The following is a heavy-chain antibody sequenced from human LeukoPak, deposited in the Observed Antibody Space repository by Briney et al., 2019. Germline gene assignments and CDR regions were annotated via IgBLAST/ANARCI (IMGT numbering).Heavy chain of an antibody. J-gene: IGHJ1*01. CDR3: AKEALRYFDWYKQIATRRGEYFQH. D-gene: IGHD3-9*01. Sequence: GGSLRLSCAPSEFAFSEYSMNWVRQAPGKGLEWVAFIRYDGSNKYYADSVKGRFTISRDNSKNTLYLQMNSLRAEDTAVYYCAKEALRYFDWYKQIATRRGEYFQHWGQGTLVTVSP. CDR2: IRYDGSNK. CDR1: EFAFSEYS. V-gene: IGHV3-30*02.